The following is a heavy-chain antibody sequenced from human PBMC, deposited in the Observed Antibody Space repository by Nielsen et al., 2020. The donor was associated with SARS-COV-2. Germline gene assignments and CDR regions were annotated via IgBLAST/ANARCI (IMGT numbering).Heavy chain of an antibody. CDR1: GFTFSNHG. V-gene: IGHV3-30*18. CDR3: AKKSGRVRGVIVNGMDV. Sequence: GRSLKISCAASGFTFSNHGMHWVRQAPGKGLEWVAFTSYNGANEYYADSVKGRFTISRDNSKNTLYLQMNSLGAEDTALYYCAKKSGRVRGVIVNGMDVWGQGTTVTVSS. D-gene: IGHD3-10*01. J-gene: IGHJ6*02. CDR2: TSYNGANE.